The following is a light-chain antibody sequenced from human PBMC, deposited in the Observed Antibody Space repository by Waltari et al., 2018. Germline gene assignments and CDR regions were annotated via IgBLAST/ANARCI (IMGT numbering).Light chain of an antibody. CDR2: VNSDGSH. J-gene: IGLJ3*02. Sequence: LVLTQSPSASASLGASVKLTCTLSSGYSSNVIAWLQQQPGKGPRYLMKVNSDGSHRKGDDIPDRFSASNSGTEYYPTISSLQSEDEADYYCQTGGHGTWVFGGGTKLTVL. CDR1: SGYSSNV. V-gene: IGLV4-69*01. CDR3: QTGGHGTWV.